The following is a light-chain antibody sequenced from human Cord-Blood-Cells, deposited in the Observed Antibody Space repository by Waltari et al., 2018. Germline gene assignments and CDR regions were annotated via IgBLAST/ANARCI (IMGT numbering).Light chain of an antibody. V-gene: IGKV3-11*01. CDR1: QRVSSY. CDR3: QHRSNWPPSLT. J-gene: IGKJ4*01. Sequence: DIVLTQSQATLSFSPGAVAALSCRATQRVSSYLAWYQQKPGQAPRLLIYDASSRATGIPARFSGSGSGTDFTLTISSREPEDFAVYYCQHRSNWPPSLTFGGGTKVEIK. CDR2: DAS.